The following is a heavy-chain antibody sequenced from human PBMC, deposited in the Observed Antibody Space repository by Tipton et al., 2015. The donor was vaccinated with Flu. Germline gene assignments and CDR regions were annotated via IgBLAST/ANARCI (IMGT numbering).Heavy chain of an antibody. CDR2: IWYDGSNK. D-gene: IGHD6-19*01. J-gene: IGHJ4*02. CDR1: GFTFGSYG. CDR3: ARAVAGRDSL. Sequence: SLRLSCAASGFTFGSYGLKWVRQAPGKGLEWVASIWYDGSNKKYGDSVKGRFTVSRENSKSTLYLEMKNLRAEDTAVYYCARAVAGRDSLWGQGTLVAVSS. V-gene: IGHV3-33*01.